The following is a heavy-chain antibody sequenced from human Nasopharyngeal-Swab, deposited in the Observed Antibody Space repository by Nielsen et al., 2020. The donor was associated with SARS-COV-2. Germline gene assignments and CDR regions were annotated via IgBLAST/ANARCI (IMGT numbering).Heavy chain of an antibody. CDR3: ASVLGYCSSTSCYYYYGMDV. V-gene: IGHV4-4*02. Sequence: WIRQPPGKGLEWIGEIYHSGSTNYNPSLKSRVTISVDKSKNQFSLKLSSVTAADMAVYYCASVLGYCSSTSCYYYYGMDVWGQGTTVTVSS. J-gene: IGHJ6*02. D-gene: IGHD2-2*01. CDR2: IYHSGST.